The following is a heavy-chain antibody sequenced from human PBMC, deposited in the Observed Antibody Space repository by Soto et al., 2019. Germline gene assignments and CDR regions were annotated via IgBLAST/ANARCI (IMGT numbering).Heavy chain of an antibody. CDR2: IWYDGSNT. V-gene: IGHV3-33*01. J-gene: IGHJ4*02. CDR3: VRDLLGSGGHFDY. D-gene: IGHD7-27*01. CDR1: GFIFSSFG. Sequence: GGSLRLSCAASGFIFSSFGMHWVRQAPGKGLEWVAHIWYDGSNTYYAGSVKGRFTISRDNSRNTLYLQMNSLRAEDTAVYHCVRDLLGSGGHFDYWGQGTPVTVSS.